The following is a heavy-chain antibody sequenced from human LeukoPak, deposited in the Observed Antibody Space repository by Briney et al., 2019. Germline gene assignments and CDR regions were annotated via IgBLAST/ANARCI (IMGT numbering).Heavy chain of an antibody. V-gene: IGHV4-4*07. CDR1: GGSIISYY. Sequence: SSEPLSLTCTVSGGSIISYYWSWVRQPAGQGLEWMGRIYPSRSPEYNISLKSRVTMSADMSKKQFSLKLTSVTAADTAVYYCARLQFYDSTGYTPGYYMDVWGKGITVTVSS. J-gene: IGHJ6*03. CDR2: IYPSRSP. CDR3: ARLQFYDSTGYTPGYYMDV. D-gene: IGHD3-22*01.